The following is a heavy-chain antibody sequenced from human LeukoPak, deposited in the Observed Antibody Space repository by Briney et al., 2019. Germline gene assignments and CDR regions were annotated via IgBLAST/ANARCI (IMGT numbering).Heavy chain of an antibody. CDR3: ARDPDTYQLLLDY. Sequence: GGSLRLSCAASGFTFSNAWMSWVRQAPGKGLEWVGRIKSKTDGGTTDYAAPVKGRFTISRDDSKNTLYLQMNSLRAEDTAVYYCARDPDTYQLLLDYWGQGTLVTVSS. J-gene: IGHJ4*02. CDR1: GFTFSNAW. D-gene: IGHD2-2*01. V-gene: IGHV3-15*01. CDR2: IKSKTDGGTT.